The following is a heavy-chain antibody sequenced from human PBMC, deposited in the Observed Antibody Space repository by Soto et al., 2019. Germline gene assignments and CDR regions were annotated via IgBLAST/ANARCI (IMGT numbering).Heavy chain of an antibody. V-gene: IGHV3-23*01. CDR2: ISGSGGST. D-gene: IGHD4-17*01. J-gene: IGHJ4*02. CDR1: GFTFSSYA. Sequence: GGSLRLSCAASGFTFSSYAISWVRQAPGKGLEWVSAISGSGGSTYYADSVKGRFTISRDNSKNMLYLQMNSLRAEDTAVYYCAKDLGTVTTTRILADDYWGQGTLVTVSS. CDR3: AKDLGTVTTTRILADDY.